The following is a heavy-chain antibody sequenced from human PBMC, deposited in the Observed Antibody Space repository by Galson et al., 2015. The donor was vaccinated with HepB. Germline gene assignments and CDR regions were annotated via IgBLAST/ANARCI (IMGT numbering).Heavy chain of an antibody. CDR1: GFTFSSYA. D-gene: IGHD3-10*01. J-gene: IGHJ4*02. Sequence: SLRLSCAASGFTFSSYAMHWVRQAPGKGLEWVAVISYDGSNKYYADSVKGRFTISRDNSKNTLYLQMNSLRAEDTAVYYCARASYGFGESSIGYWGQGTLVTVSS. CDR3: ARASYGFGESSIGY. CDR2: ISYDGSNK. V-gene: IGHV3-30-3*01.